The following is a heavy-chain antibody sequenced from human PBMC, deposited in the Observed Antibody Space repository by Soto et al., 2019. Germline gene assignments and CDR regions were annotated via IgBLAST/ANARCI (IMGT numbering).Heavy chain of an antibody. J-gene: IGHJ4*02. Sequence: SETLSLTCTVSGGSISSSSYYWGWIRQPPGKGLEWIGSIYYSGSTYYNPSLKSRVTISVDTSKNQFSLKLSSVTAADTAVYYCETRIQLWTTFDYWGQGTLVTVSS. CDR1: GGSISSSSYY. V-gene: IGHV4-39*01. D-gene: IGHD5-18*01. CDR3: ETRIQLWTTFDY. CDR2: IYYSGST.